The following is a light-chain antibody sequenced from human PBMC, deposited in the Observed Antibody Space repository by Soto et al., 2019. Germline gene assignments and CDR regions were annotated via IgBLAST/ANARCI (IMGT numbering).Light chain of an antibody. CDR1: QSINSW. Sequence: DIQMTQPPSTLSASVGDRVTITCRASQSINSWLAWYQQKPGKAPRLLIYRASSLEGGVPSRFSGSGSGAEVILTIISRQPYEFAAVYYQHQDSYSGTFGPGTKVDIK. J-gene: IGKJ3*01. V-gene: IGKV1-5*03. CDR2: RAS. CDR3: QHQDSYSGT.